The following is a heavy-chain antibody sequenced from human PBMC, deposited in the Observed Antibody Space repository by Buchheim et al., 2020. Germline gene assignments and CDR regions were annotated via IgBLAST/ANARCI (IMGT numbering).Heavy chain of an antibody. J-gene: IGHJ4*02. CDR3: AKYYYDSSGYYH. CDR1: GFTFSSYG. CDR2: ISYDGSNK. D-gene: IGHD3-22*01. Sequence: QVQLVESGGGVVQPGRSLRLSCAASGFTFSSYGMHWVRQAPGKGLEWVAVISYDGSNKYYADSVKGRFTISTDNSKNTLYLQMNSLRAEDTAVYYCAKYYYDSSGYYHWGQGTL. V-gene: IGHV3-30*18.